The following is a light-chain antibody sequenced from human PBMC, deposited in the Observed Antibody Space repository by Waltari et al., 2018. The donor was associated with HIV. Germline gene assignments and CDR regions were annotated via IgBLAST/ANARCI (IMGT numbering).Light chain of an antibody. CDR2: EVS. CDR1: SSDVGGYNL. J-gene: IGLJ2*01. CDR3: CAYAGSTTYVI. Sequence: QSALTQPASVSGSPGQSITLSCTGTSSDVGGYNLVSWYKQHPGKAPKLMIYEVSNRPSGVSNRFSGSKSGNTASLTISGLQAEDEADYYCCAYAGSTTYVIFGGGTKLTVL. V-gene: IGLV2-23*02.